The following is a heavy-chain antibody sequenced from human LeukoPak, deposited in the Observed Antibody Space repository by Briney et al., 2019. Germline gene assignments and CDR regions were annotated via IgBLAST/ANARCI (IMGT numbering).Heavy chain of an antibody. CDR1: GYSFTNYG. CDR2: ISGENGNT. CDR3: ARWGVHGTTTYCFDY. J-gene: IGHJ4*02. D-gene: IGHD2/OR15-2a*01. V-gene: IGHV1-18*04. Sequence: ASVKVSCKTSGYSFTNYGVSWVRQAPGQGPEWMGWISGENGNTNYAQKFQARFTMTTDTSTGTAYMELWSLRSDDTTVYYCARWGVHGTTTYCFDYWGQGSQVTVSS.